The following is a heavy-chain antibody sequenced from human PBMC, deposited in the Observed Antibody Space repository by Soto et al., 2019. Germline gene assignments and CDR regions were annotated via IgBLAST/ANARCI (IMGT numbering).Heavy chain of an antibody. CDR2: IYYSGST. J-gene: IGHJ5*02. CDR3: ARDRGLAAAGTGTLNWFDP. CDR1: GGSISSYY. Sequence: PSETLSLTCTVSGGSISSYYWSWIRQPPGKGLEWIGYIYYSGSTNYNPSLRSRVTISVDTSKNQFSLKLSSVTAADTAVYYCARDRGLAAAGTGTLNWFDPWGQGTLVTVSS. D-gene: IGHD6-13*01. V-gene: IGHV4-59*01.